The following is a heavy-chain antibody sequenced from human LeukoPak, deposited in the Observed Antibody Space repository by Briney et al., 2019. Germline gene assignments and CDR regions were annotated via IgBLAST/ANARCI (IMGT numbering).Heavy chain of an antibody. J-gene: IGHJ4*02. Sequence: GGSLRLSCAASGFTVSSNYMSWVRQAPGKGLEWVSAISGSGGSTYYADSVKGRFTISRDNSKNTLYLQMNSLRAEDTAVYYCAKVKEIRAYYGSIDYWGQGTLVTVSS. CDR3: AKVKEIRAYYGSIDY. CDR2: ISGSGGST. CDR1: GFTVSSNY. V-gene: IGHV3-23*01. D-gene: IGHD3-10*01.